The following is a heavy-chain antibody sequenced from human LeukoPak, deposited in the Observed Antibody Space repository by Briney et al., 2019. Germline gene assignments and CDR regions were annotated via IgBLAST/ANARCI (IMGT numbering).Heavy chain of an antibody. D-gene: IGHD1-14*01. CDR2: IYYSGST. CDR1: GGSISSYY. Sequence: SETLSLTCTVSGGSISSYYRSWIRQPPGKGLEWIGYIYYSGSTNYNPSLKSRVTISVDTSKNQFSLKLSSVTAADTAVYYCARDPEGNAFDIWGQGTMVTVSS. CDR3: ARDPEGNAFDI. J-gene: IGHJ3*02. V-gene: IGHV4-59*01.